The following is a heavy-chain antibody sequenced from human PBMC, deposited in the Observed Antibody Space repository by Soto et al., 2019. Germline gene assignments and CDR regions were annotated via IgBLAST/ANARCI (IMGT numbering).Heavy chain of an antibody. V-gene: IGHV4-31*03. Sequence: SETLSLTCTVSGGSISSGGYYWSWIRQHPGKGLEWIGYIYYSGSTYYNPSLKTRVTISLDTSKNQFSLKLSSVTAADTAVYYCAREGDYCSGGSCYRWFDPWGQGTLVTVSS. CDR2: IYYSGST. J-gene: IGHJ5*02. CDR1: GGSISSGGYY. CDR3: AREGDYCSGGSCYRWFDP. D-gene: IGHD2-15*01.